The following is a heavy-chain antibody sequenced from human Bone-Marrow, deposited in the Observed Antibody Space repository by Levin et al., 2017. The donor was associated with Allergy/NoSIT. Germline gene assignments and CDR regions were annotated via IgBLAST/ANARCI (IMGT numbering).Heavy chain of an antibody. J-gene: IGHJ3*02. Sequence: PSETLSLTCAVSGGSFSGYYWNWIRQSPGKGLEWIGQINHNGGTNYNPSLKSRVTISVDTSKNQLSLTLTTVTAADTAVYYCARGIRRAFDIWGQGTMVTVSS. CDR2: INHNGGT. CDR1: GGSFSGYY. CDR3: ARGIRRAFDI. V-gene: IGHV4-34*01.